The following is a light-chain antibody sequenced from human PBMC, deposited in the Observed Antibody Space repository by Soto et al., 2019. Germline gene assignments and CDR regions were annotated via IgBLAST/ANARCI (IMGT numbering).Light chain of an antibody. V-gene: IGLV2-14*01. CDR1: SSDVGGYNY. CDR2: DVS. J-gene: IGLJ2*01. Sequence: QSALTQPASVSGSPGQSITISCTGTSSDVGGYNYVSWYQQYPGKVPKLMIYDVSNRPSGVSNRFSGSKSGNTASLTISGLQAEDEADYYCSTYKRSSTVVFGGGTKLTVL. CDR3: STYKRSSTVV.